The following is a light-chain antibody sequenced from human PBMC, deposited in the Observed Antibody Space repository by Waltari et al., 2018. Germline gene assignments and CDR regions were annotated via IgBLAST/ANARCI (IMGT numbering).Light chain of an antibody. Sequence: DIQMTQSPSSLSASVGDRVTITCWASLGISTYLAWYQQKPGKAPRLLIHSACALQSGVPSRFSGSGSGADFTLTISSLQPEDVGTYYCQKYNSALSLSSDGATKVEIK. CDR3: QKYNSALSLS. J-gene: IGKJ4*01. CDR2: SAC. V-gene: IGKV1-27*01. CDR1: LGISTY.